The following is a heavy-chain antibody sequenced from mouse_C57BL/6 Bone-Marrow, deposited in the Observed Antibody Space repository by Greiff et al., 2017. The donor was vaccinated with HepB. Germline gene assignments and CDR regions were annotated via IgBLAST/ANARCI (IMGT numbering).Heavy chain of an antibody. CDR3: ARDDYGSSYVYYFDY. D-gene: IGHD1-1*01. Sequence: EVQVVESGGGLVKPGGSLKLSCAASGFTFSSYAMSWVRQTPEKRLEWVATISDGGSYTYYPDNVKGRFTISRDNAKNNLYLQMSHLKSEDTAMYYCARDDYGSSYVYYFDYWGQGTTLTVSS. CDR1: GFTFSSYA. V-gene: IGHV5-4*01. J-gene: IGHJ2*01. CDR2: ISDGGSYT.